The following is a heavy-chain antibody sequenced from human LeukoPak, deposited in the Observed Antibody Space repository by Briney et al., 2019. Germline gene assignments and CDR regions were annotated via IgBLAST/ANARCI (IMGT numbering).Heavy chain of an antibody. Sequence: GGSLRLSCAASGFSFSNYWMSWVRQAPGKGLEWVGFIRSNTYGGTAEYAASVTGRFTISRDDSKSIAYLQMNSLKTEDTAVYYCTRGPSFYDTSGYYPALYFRDWGLGTLVTVSS. J-gene: IGHJ1*01. D-gene: IGHD3-22*01. CDR2: IRSNTYGGTA. CDR3: TRGPSFYDTSGYYPALYFRD. V-gene: IGHV3-49*04. CDR1: GFSFSNYW.